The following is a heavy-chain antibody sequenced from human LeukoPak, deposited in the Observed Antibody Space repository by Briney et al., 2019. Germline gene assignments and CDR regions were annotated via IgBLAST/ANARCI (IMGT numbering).Heavy chain of an antibody. D-gene: IGHD2-2*02. V-gene: IGHV3-73*01. CDR3: SRWMAIPDKQFDY. CDR1: GFTFSGAA. J-gene: IGHJ4*02. Sequence: GGSLRLPCAASGFTFSGAAMHWVRPASGKGLEWVGRILRKAKSYATAYDESVKGRFTISRDDSKNTVYLQMNSLKAEDTAVYYCSRWMAIPDKQFDYWGQGTLVAVSS. CDR2: ILRKAKSYAT.